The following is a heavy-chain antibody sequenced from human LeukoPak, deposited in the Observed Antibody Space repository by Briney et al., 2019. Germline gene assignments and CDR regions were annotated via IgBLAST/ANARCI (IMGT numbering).Heavy chain of an antibody. D-gene: IGHD3-16*02. V-gene: IGHV1-8*01. J-gene: IGHJ4*02. Sequence: GASVKVSCKASGYTFTSYDINWVRQAPGQGLEWMGWMNPNSGNTGYAQKFQGRVTITADKSTSTAYMELSSLRSEDTAVYYCASCDYVWGSYRFDYWGQGTLVTVSS. CDR1: GYTFTSYD. CDR2: MNPNSGNT. CDR3: ASCDYVWGSYRFDY.